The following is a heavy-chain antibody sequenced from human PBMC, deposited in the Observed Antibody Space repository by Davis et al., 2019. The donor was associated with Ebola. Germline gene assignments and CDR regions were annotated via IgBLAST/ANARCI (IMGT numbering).Heavy chain of an antibody. CDR2: ISAYNGNT. CDR1: GYTFTSYG. V-gene: IGHV1-18*01. Sequence: AASVKVSCKASGYTFTSYGISWVRQAPGQGLEWMGWISAYNGNTNYAQKLQGRVTMTRDTSTSTVYMELSSLRSEDTAVYYCARTDLGGITMVRGRSDYYYGMDVWGQGTTVTVSS. J-gene: IGHJ6*02. D-gene: IGHD3-10*01. CDR3: ARTDLGGITMVRGRSDYYYGMDV.